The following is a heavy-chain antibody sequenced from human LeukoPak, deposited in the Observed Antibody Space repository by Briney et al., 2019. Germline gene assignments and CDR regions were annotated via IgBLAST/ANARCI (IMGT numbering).Heavy chain of an antibody. CDR1: GFTFGNHF. Sequence: GGSLTLSCAASGFTFGNHFMHWVRQAPGKGLLWVSRINPDGTTTYHADSVKGRFTVSRDNADNALYIQMHNLRVEDTALYYCTRGLSMTHNAVDLWGQGTLVTVSS. V-gene: IGHV3-74*01. CDR2: INPDGTTT. J-gene: IGHJ3*01. CDR3: TRGLSMTHNAVDL. D-gene: IGHD2-8*01.